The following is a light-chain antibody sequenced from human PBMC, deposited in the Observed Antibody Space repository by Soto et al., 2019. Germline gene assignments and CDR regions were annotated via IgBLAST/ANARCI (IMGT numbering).Light chain of an antibody. CDR3: QQRSNWPPYT. J-gene: IGKJ2*01. CDR2: DAS. CDR1: QSVSSY. Sequence: EIVLTQSPATLSWSPGERATLSCGASQSVSSYLAWYQQKPGQAPRLLIYDASNRATGIPARFSGSGSGTDFTLTISSLEPEDFAVYYCQQRSNWPPYTFGQGTKLEIK. V-gene: IGKV3-11*01.